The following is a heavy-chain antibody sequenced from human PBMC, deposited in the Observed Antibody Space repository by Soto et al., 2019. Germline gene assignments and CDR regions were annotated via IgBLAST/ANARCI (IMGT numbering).Heavy chain of an antibody. CDR2: ISSSGTTI. V-gene: IGHV3-48*03. J-gene: IGHJ3*02. D-gene: IGHD6-19*01. CDR3: ARKGIAVAGIAFDI. CDR1: GFTFSSYE. Sequence: LRLSCAASGFTFSSYEMNWVRQAPGKGLEWVSYISSSGTTIYYADSVKGRFTISRDNAKNSLYLQMNSLRAEDTAVYYCARKGIAVAGIAFDIWGQGTMVTVSS.